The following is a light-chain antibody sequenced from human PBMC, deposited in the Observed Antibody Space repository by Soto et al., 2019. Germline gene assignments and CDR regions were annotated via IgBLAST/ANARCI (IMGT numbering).Light chain of an antibody. V-gene: IGKV1-39*01. CDR1: QFIRNY. J-gene: IGKJ2*01. Sequence: DIQMTQSPSSLSASVGERVTITCRASQFIRNYLNWYQHKPGKAPKLLIYAASTLQGGVPSRFSGSGSGTDFTLTINSLQPEDFATYYCQQSYSAPYTVGQGARLEIK. CDR2: AAS. CDR3: QQSYSAPYT.